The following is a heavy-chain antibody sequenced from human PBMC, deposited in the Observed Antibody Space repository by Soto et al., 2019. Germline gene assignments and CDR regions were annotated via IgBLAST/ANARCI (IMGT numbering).Heavy chain of an antibody. CDR2: TIPIFGTA. Sequence: ASVKVSCKASGGTFSSYAISWVRQAPGQGLEWMGGTIPIFGTANYAQKFQGRVTITADESTSTAYMELSSLRSEDTAVYYCARGPSCSSTSCYPVYYGMDVWGQGTTVTVSS. CDR3: ARGPSCSSTSCYPVYYGMDV. CDR1: GGTFSSYA. D-gene: IGHD2-2*01. V-gene: IGHV1-69*13. J-gene: IGHJ6*02.